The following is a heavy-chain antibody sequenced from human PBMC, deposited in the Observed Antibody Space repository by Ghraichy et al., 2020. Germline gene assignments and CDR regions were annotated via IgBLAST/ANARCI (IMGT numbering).Heavy chain of an antibody. CDR1: GYTFANYD. D-gene: IGHD1-1*01. CDR3: AKGPRGWNVDSGMDV. J-gene: IGHJ6*02. Sequence: ASVKVSCKASGYTFANYDIYWVRQSRGQGVEWMGWLNPKNGNTGYAPKFQDRITMTTDTSINSAYMEVSSPTSEDTAVYYCAKGPRGWNVDSGMDVWGQGTTVTVSS. CDR2: LNPKNGNT. V-gene: IGHV1-8*01.